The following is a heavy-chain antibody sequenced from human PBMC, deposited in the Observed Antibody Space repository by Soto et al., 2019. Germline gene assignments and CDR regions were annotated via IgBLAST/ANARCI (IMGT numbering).Heavy chain of an antibody. D-gene: IGHD6-19*01. CDR2: IDPSDSYT. V-gene: IGHV5-10-1*01. CDR3: ARSRRGAYSSGWYSPSGYYNYGIDV. Sequence: GESLKISCKGSGYSFTSYWISRVRQMPGKGLEWMGRIDPSDSYTNYSPSFQGHVTISADKSISTAYLQWTSLKASDTAMYYCARSRRGAYSSGWYSPSGYYNYGIDVWGQGTKVTVSS. J-gene: IGHJ6*02. CDR1: GYSFTSYW.